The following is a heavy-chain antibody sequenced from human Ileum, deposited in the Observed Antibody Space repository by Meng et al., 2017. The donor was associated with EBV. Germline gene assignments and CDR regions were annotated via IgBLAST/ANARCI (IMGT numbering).Heavy chain of an antibody. CDR2: IHHTEST. J-gene: IGHJ4*02. CDR1: GGSISSSNW. Sequence: QVPVQDSGPGLVKPSGTLSLTCAVSGGSISSSNWWSWVRQAPGKGLEWIGEIHHTESTNYNPSLKSRVTISVDKSKNQFSLKLSSVTAADTAVYYCARESYSDSSGYYSLDYWGQGSLVTVSS. D-gene: IGHD3-22*01. V-gene: IGHV4-4*02. CDR3: ARESYSDSSGYYSLDY.